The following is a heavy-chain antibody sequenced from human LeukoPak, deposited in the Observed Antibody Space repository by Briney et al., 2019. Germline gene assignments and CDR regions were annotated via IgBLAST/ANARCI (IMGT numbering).Heavy chain of an antibody. Sequence: SETLSLTCTVSGGSISSSSYYWGWIRQPPGKGLEWIGSIYYSGSTYYNPSLKSRVTISVDTSKNQFSLKLSSVTAADTAVYYCARPIRTMTTVGDWGQGTPVTVSS. J-gene: IGHJ4*02. CDR3: ARPIRTMTTVGD. CDR1: GGSISSSSYY. V-gene: IGHV4-39*01. CDR2: IYYSGST. D-gene: IGHD4-11*01.